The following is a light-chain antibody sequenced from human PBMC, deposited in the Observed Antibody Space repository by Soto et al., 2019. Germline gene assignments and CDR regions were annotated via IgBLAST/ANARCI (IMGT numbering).Light chain of an antibody. Sequence: QSALTQPPSASGSPGQSVTISCTGTSSDVGGYDYVSWYQQHPGKAPKLIIYELNKRPSGVPDRFSGSKSGNTASLTVSGLQAEDEADYYCSSYAGSSNVFGTGTKVTVL. CDR3: SSYAGSSNV. V-gene: IGLV2-8*01. J-gene: IGLJ1*01. CDR2: ELN. CDR1: SSDVGGYDY.